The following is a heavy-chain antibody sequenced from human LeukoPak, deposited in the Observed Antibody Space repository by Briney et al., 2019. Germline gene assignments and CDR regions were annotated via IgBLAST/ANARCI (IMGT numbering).Heavy chain of an antibody. J-gene: IGHJ4*02. V-gene: IGHV1-8*01. CDR1: GYTFTSYD. Sequence: ASVKVSCKASGYTFTSYDINWVRQATGQGLEWMGWLNPNSGNTVYTQKFQGRVTMTRDTSISTAYMELSRLRFDDTAVYYCARNKEGKSLDYWGQGTLVTVSS. CDR3: ARNKEGKSLDY. CDR2: LNPNSGNT.